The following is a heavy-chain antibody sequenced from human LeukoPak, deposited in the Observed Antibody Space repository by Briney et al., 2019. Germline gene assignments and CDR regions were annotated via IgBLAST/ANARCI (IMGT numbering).Heavy chain of an antibody. D-gene: IGHD6-19*01. CDR3: AKDLYTTGWWGYFDY. Sequence: GGSLRLSCAASGFTFSSYAMSWVRQAPGKGLEWVSTISGSGGGGTTYYADSVNGRFTISRDNSKNKLYLQMNSLRAEDTAVYSCAKDLYTTGWWGYFDYWGQGTLVTVSS. V-gene: IGHV3-23*01. J-gene: IGHJ4*02. CDR2: ISGSGGGGTT. CDR1: GFTFSSYA.